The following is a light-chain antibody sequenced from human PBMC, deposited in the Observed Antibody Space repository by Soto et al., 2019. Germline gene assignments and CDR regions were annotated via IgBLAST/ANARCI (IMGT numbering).Light chain of an antibody. J-gene: IGLJ2*01. CDR2: GNS. Sequence: QSVLTQPPSVSGAPGQRVTISCTGSSSNIGAGYDVHWYQQLPGTAPKLLIYGNSNRPSGVPDRFSGSKSGTSASRAITGLQAEDEADYYCQSYDSSLSGVVFGGGTKVTVL. V-gene: IGLV1-40*01. CDR1: SSNIGAGYD. CDR3: QSYDSSLSGVV.